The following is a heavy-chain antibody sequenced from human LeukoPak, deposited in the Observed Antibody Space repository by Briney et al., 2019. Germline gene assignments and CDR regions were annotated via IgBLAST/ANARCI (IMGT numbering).Heavy chain of an antibody. Sequence: GGSLRLSCAASGFTFDDYAMHWVRQAPGKGLEWDSGISWNSGSIGYADSVKGRFTISRDNAKNSLYLQMNSLRAEDTAVYYCARAGLIVVAHDAFDIWGQGTMVTVSS. D-gene: IGHD3-22*01. CDR2: ISWNSGSI. V-gene: IGHV3-9*01. CDR3: ARAGLIVVAHDAFDI. CDR1: GFTFDDYA. J-gene: IGHJ3*02.